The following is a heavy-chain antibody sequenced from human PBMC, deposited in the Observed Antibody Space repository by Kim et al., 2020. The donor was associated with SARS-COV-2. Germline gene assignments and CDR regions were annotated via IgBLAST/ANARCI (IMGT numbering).Heavy chain of an antibody. J-gene: IGHJ4*02. CDR2: IIPIFGTA. Sequence: SVKVSCKASGGTFSSYAISWVRQAPGQGLEWMGGIIPIFGTANYAQKFQGRVTITADKSTSTAYMELSSLRSEDTAVYYCAWTGERGPYYFDYWGQGTLVTVSS. CDR1: GGTFSSYA. V-gene: IGHV1-69*06. CDR3: AWTGERGPYYFDY. D-gene: IGHD1-1*01.